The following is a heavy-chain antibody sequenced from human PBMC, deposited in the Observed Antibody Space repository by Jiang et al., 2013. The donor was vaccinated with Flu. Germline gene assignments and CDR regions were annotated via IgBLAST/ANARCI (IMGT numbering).Heavy chain of an antibody. Sequence: GSGLVKPSETLSLTCAVSGGSISSYYWSWIRQPAGKGLEWIGRIYTSGSTNYNPSLKSRVTMSVDTSKNQFSLKLSSVTAADTAVYYCARYTITMKGNWFRPLGPGNPGHRRPQ. CDR3: ARYTITMKGNWFRP. J-gene: IGHJ5*02. CDR1: GGSISSYY. D-gene: IGHD3-22*01. V-gene: IGHV4-4*07. CDR2: IYTSGST.